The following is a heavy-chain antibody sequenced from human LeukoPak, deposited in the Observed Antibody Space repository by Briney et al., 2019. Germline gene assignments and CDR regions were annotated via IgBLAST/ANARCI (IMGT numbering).Heavy chain of an antibody. V-gene: IGHV1-2*06. D-gene: IGHD6-13*01. CDR2: INPKSGGT. Sequence: ASVKVSCKASGYTFTGYYMHWVRQAPGQGLEWMGRINPKSGGTNYAQKFQGRVTMTRDTSISTAYMELSRLTSDDTAVYYCARDKAAGPYYFDYWGQGTLVTVSS. CDR3: ARDKAAGPYYFDY. J-gene: IGHJ4*02. CDR1: GYTFTGYY.